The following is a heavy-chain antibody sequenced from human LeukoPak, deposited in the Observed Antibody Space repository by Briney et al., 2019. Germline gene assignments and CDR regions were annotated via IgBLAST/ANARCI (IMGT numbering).Heavy chain of an antibody. CDR1: GDSISGGGYY. CDR3: AREPTGSWQWFDY. V-gene: IGHV4-31*03. Sequence: PSETLSLTCTVSGDSISGGGYYWSWIRQHPGKGLEWIGYIYNSGSTYYNPSLKSRVTISIDTSKRQFSLKLTSVTAADTAVYYCAREPTGSWQWFDYWGQGTLVTVSS. J-gene: IGHJ4*02. CDR2: IYNSGST. D-gene: IGHD1-26*01.